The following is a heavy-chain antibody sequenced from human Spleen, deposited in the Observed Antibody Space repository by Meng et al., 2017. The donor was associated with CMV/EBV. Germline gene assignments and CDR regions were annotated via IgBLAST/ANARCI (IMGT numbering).Heavy chain of an antibody. CDR1: GFSFSTYS. Sequence: GESLKISCAASGFSFSTYSMNWVRKAPGKGLVWLSYISGRSTIIYYADSVRGRSTISRDNAKNSLYLQMNSLRVDDTAVYYCAGGGGDWANFDSWGQGTLVTVSS. CDR3: AGGGGDWANFDS. J-gene: IGHJ4*02. CDR2: ISGRSTII. D-gene: IGHD2-21*01. V-gene: IGHV3-48*04.